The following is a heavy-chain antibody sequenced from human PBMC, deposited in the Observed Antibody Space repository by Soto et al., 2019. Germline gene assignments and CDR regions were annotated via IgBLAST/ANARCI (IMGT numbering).Heavy chain of an antibody. J-gene: IGHJ6*03. V-gene: IGHV4-59*01. D-gene: IGHD2-15*01. CDR1: GGSISSYY. Sequence: SETLSLTCTVSGGSISSYYWSWIRQPPGKGLEWIGYIYYSGSTNYNPALKSRVTISVDTSKNQFSLKLSSVTAADTAVYDCARGVCSGGSCYGGEYYYYYYMDVWGKGTTVTVSS. CDR2: IYYSGST. CDR3: ARGVCSGGSCYGGEYYYYYYMDV.